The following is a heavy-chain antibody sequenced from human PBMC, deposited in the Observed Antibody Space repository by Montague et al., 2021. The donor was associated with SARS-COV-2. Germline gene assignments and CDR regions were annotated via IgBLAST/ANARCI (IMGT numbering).Heavy chain of an antibody. Sequence: SETLSLTCTVSAGSISSHYWSWIRQPSGKALEWIGYVYYTGSTKYNPSLKSRVTLSLDTPKNQFSLKLSSVTAADTAVYYCARAQNTCFIANCVNYFEVWGLGALVTVSS. V-gene: IGHV4-59*11. CDR2: VYYTGST. CDR3: ARAQNTCFIANCVNYFEV. D-gene: IGHD1-1*01. J-gene: IGHJ4*02. CDR1: AGSISSHY.